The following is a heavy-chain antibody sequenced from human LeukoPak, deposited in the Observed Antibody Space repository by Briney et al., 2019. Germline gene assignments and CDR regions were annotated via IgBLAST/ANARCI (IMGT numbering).Heavy chain of an antibody. CDR3: ARIATRERPLYY. Sequence: GGALRLSCAASGVTFSDYYMSWVRQAPGKGVEGGSYISSSGSTIYYADSVKGRLTISRDKAKNTLYIQMNRLRAEETGVYYCARIATRERPLYYWGQGTLVTVSS. CDR2: ISSSGSTI. V-gene: IGHV3-11*04. CDR1: GVTFSDYY. D-gene: IGHD5-24*01. J-gene: IGHJ4*02.